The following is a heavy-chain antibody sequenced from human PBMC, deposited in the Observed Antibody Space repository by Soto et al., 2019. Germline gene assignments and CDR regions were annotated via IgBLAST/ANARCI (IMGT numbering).Heavy chain of an antibody. V-gene: IGHV3-30*18. Sequence: QVQLVESGGGVVQPGRSLRLSCAASGFTFSSYGMHWVRQAPGKGLEWVAVISYDGSNKYYADSVKGRFTISRDNSKNTLYLQMNSRRAEDTAVYYCAKVDSGSYAFDYWGQGTLVTVSS. D-gene: IGHD1-26*01. CDR3: AKVDSGSYAFDY. CDR2: ISYDGSNK. CDR1: GFTFSSYG. J-gene: IGHJ4*02.